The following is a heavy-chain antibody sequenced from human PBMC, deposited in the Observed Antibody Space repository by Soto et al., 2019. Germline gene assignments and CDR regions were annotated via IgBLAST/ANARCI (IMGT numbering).Heavy chain of an antibody. J-gene: IGHJ4*02. D-gene: IGHD1-26*01. CDR3: AKAYSGSYYQLADY. V-gene: IGHV3-23*01. CDR1: GFTFSSYA. CDR2: ISGSGGST. Sequence: PGGSLRLSCAASGFTFSSYAMSWVRQAPGKGLEWVSAISGSGGSTYYADSVKGRFTISRDNSKNTLYLQMNSLRAEDTAVYYCAKAYSGSYYQLADYWGQGTLVTVSS.